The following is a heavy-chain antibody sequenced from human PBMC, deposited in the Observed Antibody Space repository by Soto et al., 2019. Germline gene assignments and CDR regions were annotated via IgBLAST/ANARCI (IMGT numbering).Heavy chain of an antibody. D-gene: IGHD3-10*01. CDR2: IIPIFGTA. CDR3: ASPGATVYYYYGMDV. Sequence: QVQLVQSGAEVKKPGSSVKVSCKASGGTFSSYAITWVRQAPGQGLEWMGGIIPIFGTADYAQKFQGRVTITGDESTSTAYMERSSLRSEDTAVYYGASPGATVYYYYGMDVWCQGTTVTVSS. CDR1: GGTFSSYA. J-gene: IGHJ6*02. V-gene: IGHV1-69*12.